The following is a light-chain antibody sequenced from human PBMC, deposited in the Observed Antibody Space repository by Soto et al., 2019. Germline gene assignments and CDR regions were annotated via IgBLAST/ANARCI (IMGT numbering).Light chain of an antibody. V-gene: IGLV7-46*01. CDR2: DTS. CDR1: TGAVASGHY. Sequence: QAVVTQEPSLTVSPGGTVTLTCGSSTGAVASGHYSHWFQQKPGQAPRTLIYDTSNKHSWTPARFSGSLLGGKAALTLSGAQPEDEAEYYCLLSYSGSRIFGGGTKLTVL. J-gene: IGLJ2*01. CDR3: LLSYSGSRI.